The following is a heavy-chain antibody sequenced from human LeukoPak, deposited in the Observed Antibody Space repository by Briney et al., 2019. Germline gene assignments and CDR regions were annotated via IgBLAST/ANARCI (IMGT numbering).Heavy chain of an antibody. J-gene: IGHJ6*03. CDR1: GFTFGLYS. CDR2: IKQDGSEK. D-gene: IGHD1-26*01. CDR3: ARDESVVGASPYYYYYMDV. Sequence: GGSLRLSCAASGFTFGLYSMSWVRQAPGKGLEWVANIKQDGSEKYYVDSVKGRFTISRDNAKNSLYLQMNSLRAEDTAVYYCARDESVVGASPYYYYYMDVWGKGTTVTVSS. V-gene: IGHV3-7*01.